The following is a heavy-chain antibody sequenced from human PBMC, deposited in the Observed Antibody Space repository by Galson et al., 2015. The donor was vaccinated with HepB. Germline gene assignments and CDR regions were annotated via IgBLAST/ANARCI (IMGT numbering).Heavy chain of an antibody. Sequence: SLRLSCAASGFTVSSNYMSWVRQAPGKGLEWVSFIYSGGNTYYTDSVKGRFTISRDASKNTLYLQMNSLRAEDTAVYYCAKDHPDIVVVVAATPNDAFDIWGQGTMVTVSS. J-gene: IGHJ3*02. CDR3: AKDHPDIVVVVAATPNDAFDI. CDR2: IYSGGNT. V-gene: IGHV3-53*01. CDR1: GFTVSSNY. D-gene: IGHD2-15*01.